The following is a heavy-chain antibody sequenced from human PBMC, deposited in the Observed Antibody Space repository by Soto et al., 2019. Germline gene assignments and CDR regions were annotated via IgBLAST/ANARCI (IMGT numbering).Heavy chain of an antibody. D-gene: IGHD6-19*01. CDR3: AREGHIAVAGRWLDP. J-gene: IGHJ5*02. Sequence: ASVKVSCKASGYTFTGYYMHWVRQAPGQGLEWMGWINPNSGGTNYAQKFQGWVTMTRDTSISTAYMELSRLRSDDTAVYYCAREGHIAVAGRWLDPWGQGTLVTVSS. CDR1: GYTFTGYY. V-gene: IGHV1-2*04. CDR2: INPNSGGT.